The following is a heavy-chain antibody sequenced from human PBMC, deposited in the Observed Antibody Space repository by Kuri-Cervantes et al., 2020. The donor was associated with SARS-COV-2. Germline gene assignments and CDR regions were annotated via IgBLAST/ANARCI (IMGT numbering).Heavy chain of an antibody. CDR3: ARVQATTVIADF. Sequence: GPTLVKPTQTLTLTCTFSGFSLSTSGMCVSWIRQPPGKALEWLARIDWDDDKYYSTSLKTRLTISKDTSKNQVVLTMTNVDPVDTATYYCARVQATTVIADFWGQGTLVTVSS. D-gene: IGHD4-11*01. CDR2: IDWDDDK. V-gene: IGHV2-70*11. J-gene: IGHJ4*02. CDR1: GFSLSTSGMC.